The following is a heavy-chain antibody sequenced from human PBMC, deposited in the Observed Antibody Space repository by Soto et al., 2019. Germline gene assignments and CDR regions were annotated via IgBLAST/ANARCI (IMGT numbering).Heavy chain of an antibody. CDR3: ARAAGSGSFLFDY. D-gene: IGHD3-10*01. CDR2: IYYSGST. J-gene: IGHJ4*02. Sequence: PSETLSLTCTVSGGSTSSYYWNWIRQPPGKGLEWIGYIYYSGSTNYNPSLKSRVTISVDTSKNQFSLKLSSVTAADTAVYYCARAAGSGSFLFDYWGQGTLVTVSS. V-gene: IGHV4-59*01. CDR1: GGSTSSYY.